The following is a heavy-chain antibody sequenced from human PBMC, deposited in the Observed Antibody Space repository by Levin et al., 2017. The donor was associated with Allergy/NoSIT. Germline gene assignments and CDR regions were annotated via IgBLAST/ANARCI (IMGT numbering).Heavy chain of an antibody. D-gene: IGHD6-19*01. V-gene: IGHV4-31*03. J-gene: IGHJ3*02. Sequence: LRLSCTVSGGSISSDNYFWSWIRQHPGKGLEWIGYIYYSGSAYYNPSLKSRVTISVDTSKNQFSLKLTSVTGADTVVYYCAREVNIVADTDAFDIWGQGTMVTVSS. CDR1: GGSISSDNYF. CDR3: AREVNIVADTDAFDI. CDR2: IYYSGSA.